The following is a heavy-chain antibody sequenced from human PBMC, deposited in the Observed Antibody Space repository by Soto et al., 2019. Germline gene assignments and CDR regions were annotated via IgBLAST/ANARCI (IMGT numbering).Heavy chain of an antibody. V-gene: IGHV1-46*01. CDR3: ARDLFGEFDAFDI. CDR1: GEALASSY. Sequence: KARGEALASSYRHWPQHYPGQGLEWMGIINPSGGSTSYAQKFQGRVTMTRDTSTSTVYMELSSLRSEDTAVYYCARDLFGEFDAFDIWGQGTMVTVSS. J-gene: IGHJ3*02. D-gene: IGHD3-10*01. CDR2: INPSGGST.